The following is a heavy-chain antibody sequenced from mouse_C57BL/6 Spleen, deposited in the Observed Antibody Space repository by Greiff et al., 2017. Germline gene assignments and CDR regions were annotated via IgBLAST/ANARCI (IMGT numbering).Heavy chain of an antibody. CDR3: ARSNYYGSSYEGWYFDV. CDR1: GYTFTSYW. Sequence: QVQLQQPGAELVKPGASVKMSCKASGYTFTSYWITWVKQRPGQGLEWIGDIYPGSGSTNYNEKFKSKATLTVDTSSSTAYMQLSSLTSEDSAVYYCARSNYYGSSYEGWYFDVWGTGTTVTVSS. J-gene: IGHJ1*03. V-gene: IGHV1-55*01. CDR2: IYPGSGST. D-gene: IGHD1-1*01.